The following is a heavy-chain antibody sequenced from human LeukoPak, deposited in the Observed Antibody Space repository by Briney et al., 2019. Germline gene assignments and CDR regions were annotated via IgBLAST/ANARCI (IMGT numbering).Heavy chain of an antibody. V-gene: IGHV4-4*07. CDR3: AREYYYGSGSYYTTDDAFDI. Sequence: SETLSLTCTVSGGSISSYYWSWIRQPAGKGLEWIGRIYTSGSTNYNPSLKSRVTMSVDTSKNQFSLKLSSVTAADTAVYYCAREYYYGSGSYYTTDDAFDIWGQGTMVTVSS. D-gene: IGHD3-10*01. CDR2: IYTSGST. J-gene: IGHJ3*02. CDR1: GGSISSYY.